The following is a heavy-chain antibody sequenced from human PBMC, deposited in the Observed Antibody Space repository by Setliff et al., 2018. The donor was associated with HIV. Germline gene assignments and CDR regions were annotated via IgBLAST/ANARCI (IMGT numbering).Heavy chain of an antibody. J-gene: IGHJ3*01. V-gene: IGHV4-59*11. Sequence: SETLSLTCTDSGDSMSHHYWTWIRQPPGKGLEWIGYISYSGRTDYNSSLKNRITMSVDTSNNQFSLKMTSVTAADTAVYYCARAGEYYDSINYLTRGPTAFYVWGQGTVVTVSS. CDR2: ISYSGRT. D-gene: IGHD3-16*01. CDR1: GDSMSHHY. CDR3: ARAGEYYDSINYLTRGPTAFYV.